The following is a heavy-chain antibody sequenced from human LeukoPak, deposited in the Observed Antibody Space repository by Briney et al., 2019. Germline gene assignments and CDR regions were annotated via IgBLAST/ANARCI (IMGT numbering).Heavy chain of an antibody. J-gene: IGHJ4*02. D-gene: IGHD6-19*01. CDR3: ARASAVAGTRDY. Sequence: GGSLRLSCTASGFSFSSYWMSWVRQVPGKGLEWVANIKQDGSDKYYVDSVKGRFTISRDNAKNSLYLQMNSLRAEDSALYYCARASAVAGTRDYWGQGTLVTVSS. CDR2: IKQDGSDK. V-gene: IGHV3-7*01. CDR1: GFSFSSYW.